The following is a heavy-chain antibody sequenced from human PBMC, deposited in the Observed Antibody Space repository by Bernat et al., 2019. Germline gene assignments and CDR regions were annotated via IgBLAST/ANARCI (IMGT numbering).Heavy chain of an antibody. D-gene: IGHD4-11*01. CDR2: IYHSGST. CDR3: ARETTVTTGWFDP. Sequence: QVQLQESGPGLVKPSEALSLTCAVSGYSISSGYYWGWIRQPPGKGLEWIGSIYHSGSTYYNPSLKSRVTISVDTSKNQFSLKLSSVTAADTAVYYCARETTVTTGWFDPWGQGTLVTVSS. CDR1: GYSISSGYY. V-gene: IGHV4-38-2*02. J-gene: IGHJ5*02.